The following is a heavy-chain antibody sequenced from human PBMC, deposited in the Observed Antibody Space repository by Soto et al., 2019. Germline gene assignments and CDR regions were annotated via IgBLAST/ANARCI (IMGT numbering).Heavy chain of an antibody. CDR3: APHVSCSGGSCQYDAFAI. D-gene: IGHD2-15*01. J-gene: IGHJ3*02. CDR1: GFTVSSHA. V-gene: IGHV3-23*01. Sequence: EVQVLESGGGLVQPGGSLRLSCEGSGFTVSSHAMTWIRQAPGKGPEWVSTVTADGGTYYADSVKGRFAMSRDTSENTLYLQMSSLGAEATAAYYCAPHVSCSGGSCQYDAFAIRGQGTMVTVSS. CDR2: VTADGGT.